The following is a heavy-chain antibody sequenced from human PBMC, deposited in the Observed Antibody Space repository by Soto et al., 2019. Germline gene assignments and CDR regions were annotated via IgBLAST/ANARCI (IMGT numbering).Heavy chain of an antibody. D-gene: IGHD1-1*01. V-gene: IGHV3-11*05. J-gene: IGHJ4*02. CDR2: ITSSSSYT. CDR1: GFTFSDSY. CDR3: AGGQDNRIVNFDY. Sequence: QVQLVESGGGLVKPGGSLRLSCAASGFTFSDSYMSWIRQAPGKGREWISYITSSSSYTNYADSVKGRFTISRDNAKNSVYLQMNSRRVEDTAGYFCAGGQDNRIVNFDYWGQGTLVTVSS.